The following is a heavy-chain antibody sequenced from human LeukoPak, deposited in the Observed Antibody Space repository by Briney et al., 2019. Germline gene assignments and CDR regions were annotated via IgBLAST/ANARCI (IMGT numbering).Heavy chain of an antibody. V-gene: IGHV4-34*01. J-gene: IGHJ4*02. D-gene: IGHD3-3*01. CDR3: ATYIPRRVYYFDY. CDR2: INQSGST. CDR1: GGSFSGYY. Sequence: SGTLSLTCAVYGGSFSGYYWSWIRQAPGKGLEWIGEINQSGSTNYNPSLKSRVTISVDTSKNQFSLKLSSVTAADTAVYYCATYIPRRVYYFDYWGQGTLVTVSS.